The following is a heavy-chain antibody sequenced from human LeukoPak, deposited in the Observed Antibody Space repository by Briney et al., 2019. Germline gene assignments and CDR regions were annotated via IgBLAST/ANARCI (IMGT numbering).Heavy chain of an antibody. D-gene: IGHD6-13*01. CDR3: ARHRGVVAAGTYYYHGMDV. CDR2: IYYSGST. V-gene: IGHV4-59*08. CDR1: GGSISSYY. Sequence: PSETLSLTCTVSGGSISSYYWSWIRQPPGKGLEWIGYIYYSGSTNYNPSLKSRVTISVDTSKNQFSLKLSSVTAADTAVYYCARHRGVVAAGTYYYHGMDVWAKGPRSPSP. J-gene: IGHJ6*02.